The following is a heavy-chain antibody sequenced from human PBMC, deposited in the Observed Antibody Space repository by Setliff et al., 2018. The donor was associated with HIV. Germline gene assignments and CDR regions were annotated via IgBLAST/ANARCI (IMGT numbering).Heavy chain of an antibody. D-gene: IGHD2-15*01. CDR2: INVNNDAT. CDR3: ARDRPLDTPGMGLYLDY. J-gene: IGHJ4*02. Sequence: ASVKVSCKASGYSFTGYYMHWARQAPGQGLEWMGWINVNNDATNYAQKFQGRVTMTRDTSTSTAYMELTSLTSDDTAVYYCARDRPLDTPGMGLYLDYWGQGTLVTVSS. CDR1: GYSFTGYY. V-gene: IGHV1-2*02.